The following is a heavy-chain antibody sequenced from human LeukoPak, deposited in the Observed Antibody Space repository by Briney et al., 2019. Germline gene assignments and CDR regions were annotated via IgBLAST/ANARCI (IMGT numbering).Heavy chain of an antibody. Sequence: GGSLRLSCAPSGFTFSDYYLSWIRQAPGKGLEWVSYISSSSSYTNYADSVKGRFTISRDNAKNSLYLQMNSLRAEDTAVYYCTRTDSDYFDYWGQGTLVTVSS. CDR1: GFTFSDYY. V-gene: IGHV3-11*03. D-gene: IGHD1-26*01. J-gene: IGHJ4*02. CDR2: ISSSSSYT. CDR3: TRTDSDYFDY.